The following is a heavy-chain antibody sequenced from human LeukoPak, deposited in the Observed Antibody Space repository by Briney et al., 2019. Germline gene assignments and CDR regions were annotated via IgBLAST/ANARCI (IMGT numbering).Heavy chain of an antibody. CDR1: GGSFSGYY. CDR3: ARGIVVVPAAPYYFDY. D-gene: IGHD2-2*01. J-gene: IGHJ4*02. V-gene: IGHV4-34*01. CDR2: INHSGST. Sequence: SETLSLTCAVYGGSFSGYYWSWIRQPPGKGLEWLGEINHSGSTNYNPSLKSRVTISVDTSKNQFSLKLSSVTAADTAVYYCARGIVVVPAAPYYFDYWGQGTLVTVSS.